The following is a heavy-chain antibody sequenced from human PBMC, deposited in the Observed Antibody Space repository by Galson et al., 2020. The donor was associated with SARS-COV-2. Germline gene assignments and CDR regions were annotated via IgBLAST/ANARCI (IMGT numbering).Heavy chain of an antibody. J-gene: IGHJ3*02. V-gene: IGHV4-61*01. CDR1: GGSVSSGSYY. D-gene: IGHD3-22*01. CDR2: IYYSGST. CDR3: ARETYYYDSSGYYQSNAFDI. Sequence: SETLSLTCTVSGGSVSSGSYYWSWIRQPPGKGLEWIGYIYYSGSTNYNHSLKSRVTISVDTSKNQFSLKLSSVTAADTAVYYCARETYYYDSSGYYQSNAFDIWGQGTMVTVSS.